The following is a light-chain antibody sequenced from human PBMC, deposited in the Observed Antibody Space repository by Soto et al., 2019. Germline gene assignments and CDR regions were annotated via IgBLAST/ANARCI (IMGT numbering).Light chain of an antibody. CDR3: SSSTGNTKLV. CDR2: EVT. V-gene: IGLV2-8*01. CDR1: SSDVGGYNY. Sequence: QSVLTQPPSASGSPGQSVTISCTGTSSDVGGYNYVSWYQQHPGKAPKLMIYEVTKRPSGVPDRFSGSKSGNTASLTVSGLQAEDEADYYCSSSTGNTKLVFGGGTKVTVL. J-gene: IGLJ2*01.